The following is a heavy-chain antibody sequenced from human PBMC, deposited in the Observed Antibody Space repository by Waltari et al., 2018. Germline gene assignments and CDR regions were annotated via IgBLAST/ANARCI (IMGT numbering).Heavy chain of an antibody. CDR2: FRGDGGYS. CDR3: ATDLILGSGSLGY. D-gene: IGHD1-26*01. V-gene: IGHV3-74*03. Sequence: EVQLVESGGGLVQPGGSLRLSCAASGFIFSSHWMHWVRQPPGKGLVWVSRFRGDGGYSTYADSGKGRFTISRDNAKNTLYLQINSLRAEDTAIYYCATDLILGSGSLGYWGQGTLVTVSS. J-gene: IGHJ4*02. CDR1: GFIFSSHW.